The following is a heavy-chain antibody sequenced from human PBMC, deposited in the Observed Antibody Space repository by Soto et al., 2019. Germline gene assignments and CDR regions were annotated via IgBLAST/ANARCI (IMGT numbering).Heavy chain of an antibody. J-gene: IGHJ4*02. D-gene: IGHD1-26*01. CDR3: TRGEDSTPLDY. CDR2: ISTYNGNT. V-gene: IGHV1-18*01. CDR1: GYTFTNYG. Sequence: QVQLVQSGAEVKKPGASVKVSCQASGYTFTNYGFNWVRQAPGQGLEWMGWISTYNGNTKSAENLLDRITLTTDTSTGTAYMELRSLRSDDPAIYYCTRGEDSTPLDYWGQGTLVIVSS.